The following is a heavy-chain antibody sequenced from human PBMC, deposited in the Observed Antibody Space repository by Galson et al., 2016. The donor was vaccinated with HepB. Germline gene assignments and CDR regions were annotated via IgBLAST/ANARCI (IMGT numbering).Heavy chain of an antibody. CDR2: ASMLVRRK. Sequence: SLTPSCAVSGATFGNYCMQWVRPAPGRGLEWVASASMLVRRKFYADSVRGRFTISRDNSNSMLFQQMRSLRAYDTAVYYCARRHEYCPPVGCSVDYWGQGTLVSVSS. V-gene: IGHV3-30*03. J-gene: IGHJ4*02. D-gene: IGHD2/OR15-2a*01. CDR1: GATFGNYC. CDR3: ARRHEYCPPVGCSVDY.